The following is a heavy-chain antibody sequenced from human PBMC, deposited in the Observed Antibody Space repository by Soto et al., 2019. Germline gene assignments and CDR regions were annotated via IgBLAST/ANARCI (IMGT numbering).Heavy chain of an antibody. CDR2: ISGSGGST. J-gene: IGHJ4*02. CDR1: GFTFSSYA. V-gene: IGHV3-23*01. Sequence: GGSLRLSCAASGFTFSSYAMSWVRQAPGKGLEWVSAISGSGGSTYYADSVKGRFTISRDNSKNTLYLQMNSLRAEDTAVYDCAKDLAAAGTYYFDYWGQGTLVTVSS. D-gene: IGHD6-13*01. CDR3: AKDLAAAGTYYFDY.